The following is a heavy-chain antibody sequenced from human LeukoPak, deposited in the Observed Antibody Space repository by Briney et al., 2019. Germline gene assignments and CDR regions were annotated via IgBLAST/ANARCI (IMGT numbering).Heavy chain of an antibody. V-gene: IGHV3-21*01. CDR3: AELGITMIGGV. Sequence: GGSLRLSCAASGFTFSKYGMSWVRQAPGKGLEWVSSISSTSSYIYYADSVKSRFTISRDNAKNSLYLQTNSLRAEDTAVYYCAELGITMIGGVWGKGTTVTISS. D-gene: IGHD3-10*02. J-gene: IGHJ6*04. CDR2: ISSTSSYI. CDR1: GFTFSKYG.